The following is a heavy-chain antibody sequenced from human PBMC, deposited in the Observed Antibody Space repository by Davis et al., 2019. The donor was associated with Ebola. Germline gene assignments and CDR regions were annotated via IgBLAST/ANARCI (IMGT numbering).Heavy chain of an antibody. CDR1: GFTFSSYA. V-gene: IGHV3-30*04. CDR3: ARDLPGGDWYFDL. Sequence: GGSLRLSCAASGFTFSSYAMHWVRQAPGKGLEWGAVISYDGSNKYYADSVKGRFTISRDNSKNTLYLQMSSLRAEDTAVYYCARDLPGGDWYFDLWGRGTLVTVSS. J-gene: IGHJ2*01. CDR2: ISYDGSNK. D-gene: IGHD1-14*01.